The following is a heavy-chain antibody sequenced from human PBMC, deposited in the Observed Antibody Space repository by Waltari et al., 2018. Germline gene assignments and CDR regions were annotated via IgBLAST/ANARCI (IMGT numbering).Heavy chain of an antibody. D-gene: IGHD1-1*01. Sequence: QVQLQESGPGLVKPSQTLTLTCDGSSGSISIPDYFWSWIRQAPGKGLEWIGSVSYRGITYYNPSLESRVTMSVDTSKNQFSLKLNSVTAADAAVYYCARTTFVRYFDFWGHGTLVTVSS. CDR2: VSYRGIT. J-gene: IGHJ4*01. V-gene: IGHV4-30-4*01. CDR1: SGSISIPDYF. CDR3: ARTTFVRYFDF.